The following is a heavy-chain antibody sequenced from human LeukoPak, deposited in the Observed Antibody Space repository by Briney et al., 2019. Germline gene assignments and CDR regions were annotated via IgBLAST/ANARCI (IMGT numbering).Heavy chain of an antibody. J-gene: IGHJ5*02. V-gene: IGHV4-59*08. CDR2: IYYSGNT. D-gene: IGHD2-2*01. CDR1: GASISGYY. Sequence: SETLSLTCSVSGASISGYYWSWIRQPPGKRLEWIGYIYYSGNTNYSPSLKSRVTISADTSKNQFSLKLSSVTAADTAVYYCARHQYQLLPHNWFDPWGQGTLVTVSS. CDR3: ARHQYQLLPHNWFDP.